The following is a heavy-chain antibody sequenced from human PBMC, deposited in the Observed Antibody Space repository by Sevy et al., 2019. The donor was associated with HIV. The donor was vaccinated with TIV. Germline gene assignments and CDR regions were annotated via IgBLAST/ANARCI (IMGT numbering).Heavy chain of an antibody. Sequence: GGSLRLSCAASVFTLSSYEMNWVRQAPGKGLEWVSYIAGGGTTIYSADSVKGRFTISRDSAKNSVYLQMNSLRAEDTAVYYCAGEGVVVTPHAFDIWGQGTMVTVSS. CDR2: IAGGGTTI. CDR1: VFTLSSYE. V-gene: IGHV3-48*03. CDR3: AGEGVVVTPHAFDI. D-gene: IGHD2-21*02. J-gene: IGHJ3*02.